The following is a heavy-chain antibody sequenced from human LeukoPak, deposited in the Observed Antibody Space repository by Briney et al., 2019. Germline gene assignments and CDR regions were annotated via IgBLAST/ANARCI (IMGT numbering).Heavy chain of an antibody. CDR3: ARHWLGIQDFDY. D-gene: IGHD6-19*01. CDR1: GGSISSSSYY. Sequence: SETLSLTCTVSGGSISSSSYYWGWIRQPPGKGLEWIGSIYYSGSTYYNPSLKSRVTISVDTSKNQFPLKLSSVTAADTAVYYCARHWLGIQDFDYWGQGTLVTVSS. J-gene: IGHJ4*02. CDR2: IYYSGST. V-gene: IGHV4-39*01.